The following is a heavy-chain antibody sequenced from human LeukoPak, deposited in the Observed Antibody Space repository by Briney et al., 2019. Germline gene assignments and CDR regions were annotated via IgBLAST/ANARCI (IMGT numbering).Heavy chain of an antibody. D-gene: IGHD6-19*01. Sequence: SQTLSLTCTISGDSVSSNSAAWNWIRQSPSRGLEWLGRTYYRSKWYDDYAVSVRSRITISPGTSKNQFSLQLSSVTPEDTAVYYCARVDQWPPSGWFDPWGQGIQVTVSS. CDR2: TYYRSKWYD. CDR1: GDSVSSNSAA. CDR3: ARVDQWPPSGWFDP. V-gene: IGHV6-1*01. J-gene: IGHJ5*02.